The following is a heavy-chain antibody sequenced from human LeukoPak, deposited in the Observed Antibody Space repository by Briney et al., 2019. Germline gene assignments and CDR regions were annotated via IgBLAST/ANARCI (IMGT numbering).Heavy chain of an antibody. Sequence: ASVKVSCKASGYTFTSYGTSWVRQAPGQGLEWMGWISAYNGNTNYAQKLQGRVTMTTNTSTSTAYMELRSLRSDDTAVYYCARNGGGSIAAEEYYFDYWGQGTLVTVSS. CDR1: GYTFTSYG. CDR3: ARNGGGSIAAEEYYFDY. D-gene: IGHD6-13*01. V-gene: IGHV1-18*01. CDR2: ISAYNGNT. J-gene: IGHJ4*02.